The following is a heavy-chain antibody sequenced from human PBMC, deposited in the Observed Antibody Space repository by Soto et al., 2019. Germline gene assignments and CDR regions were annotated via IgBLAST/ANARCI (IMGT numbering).Heavy chain of an antibody. Sequence: PSETLSLTCSVSGGSISSYYWSWIRQPPGKGLEWIGYIYYSGSTNYNPSLKSRVTISVDTSKNQFSLKLSSVTAADTAVYYCARLSTTMVRGVNRSPLWGQGTLVTVSS. D-gene: IGHD3-10*01. CDR2: IYYSGST. J-gene: IGHJ4*02. CDR1: GGSISSYY. V-gene: IGHV4-59*08. CDR3: ARLSTTMVRGVNRSPL.